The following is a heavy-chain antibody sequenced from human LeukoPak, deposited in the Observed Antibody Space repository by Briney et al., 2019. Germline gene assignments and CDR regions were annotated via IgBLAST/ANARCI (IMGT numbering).Heavy chain of an antibody. CDR1: GFSGSSDNYD. J-gene: IGHJ5*02. D-gene: IGHD6-13*01. Sequence: PSETLSFNGTGTGFSGSSDNYDWSWIRQPPGKILEWIGYIYNSGSTNYSPSLKSGVTMSADTSKNQLSLKLSAVTAAETAVYYCARGRFSSSWYIFDPWGQGALVTVSS. CDR3: ARGRFSSSWYIFDP. V-gene: IGHV4-61*01. CDR2: IYNSGST.